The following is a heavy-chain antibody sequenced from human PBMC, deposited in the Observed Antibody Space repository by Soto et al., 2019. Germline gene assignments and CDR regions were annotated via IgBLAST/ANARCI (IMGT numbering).Heavy chain of an antibody. CDR2: VSRSSSYI. CDR1: GFTFSSYR. V-gene: IGHV3-21*01. D-gene: IGHD6-19*01. J-gene: IGHJ4*02. CDR3: TRGGSSSGWGEWDY. Sequence: PGGSLRLSCAASGFTFSSYRMNWVRQAPGEGLEWVSSVSRSSSYIYYADSLKGRFTISRDNAKNSLYLQMNSLSAEDTAFYYCTRGGSSSGWGEWDYWGQGILVTVSS.